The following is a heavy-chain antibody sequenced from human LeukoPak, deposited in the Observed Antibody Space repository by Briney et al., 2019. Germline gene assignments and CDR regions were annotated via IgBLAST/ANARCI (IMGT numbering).Heavy chain of an antibody. CDR1: GYTFTSYG. CDR2: ISAYNGNT. V-gene: IGHV1-18*01. CDR3: AREFSSSWYPTSFYSYYGMVV. J-gene: IGHJ6*02. Sequence: GASVKVSCKASGYTFTSYGISWVRQAPGQGLEWMGWISAYNGNTNYAQKLQGRVTMTTDTSTSTAYMELRSLRSDDTAVYYCAREFSSSWYPTSFYSYYGMVVWGQGTTVTVSS. D-gene: IGHD6-13*01.